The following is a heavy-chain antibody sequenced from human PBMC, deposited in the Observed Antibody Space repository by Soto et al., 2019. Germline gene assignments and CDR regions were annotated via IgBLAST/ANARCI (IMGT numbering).Heavy chain of an antibody. CDR2: ISSSGNI. V-gene: IGHV3-48*02. Sequence: EVQLVESGGGLVQPGGSLRRSCVASGFTFSDYSMNWVRQAPGKGLEWVSYISSSGNIYFAGSVKRRLTISRDNAKNSLYLQMNSLRDEDTAVYYCARSHCISSSCYVAFDIWGQGRMVTVSS. D-gene: IGHD2-2*01. CDR1: GFTFSDYS. J-gene: IGHJ3*02. CDR3: ARSHCISSSCYVAFDI.